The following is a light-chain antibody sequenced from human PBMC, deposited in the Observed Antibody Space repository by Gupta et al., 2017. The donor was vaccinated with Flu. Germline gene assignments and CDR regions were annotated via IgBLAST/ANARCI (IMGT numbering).Light chain of an antibody. CDR3: QSFDNSLNGWV. Sequence: QSVLTQPPSVSGAPGQRVTISCTGSSSNIGAHYNIHWYQQLPGAVPKLLIYSTTNRPSGVPDRFSASKSGTSASLSIAGLQAEDDADYYCQSFDNSLNGWVFGGGTKLTVL. CDR2: STT. CDR1: SSNIGAHYN. V-gene: IGLV1-40*01. J-gene: IGLJ3*02.